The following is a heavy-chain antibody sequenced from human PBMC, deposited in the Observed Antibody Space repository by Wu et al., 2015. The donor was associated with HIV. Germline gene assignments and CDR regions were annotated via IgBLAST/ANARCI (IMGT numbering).Heavy chain of an antibody. Sequence: QVQLVQSGAEVKKPGSSVRVSCKASGGTFSTYGVSWVRQAPGQGLEWMGRIVPLFDAPNYAQRFHDRLTITADGSTTTAYMEMRNLRSEDTALYYCAREPRAAPPPRDGDYLYYSGDGRLVDRLL. D-gene: IGHD5-24*01. CDR3: AREPRAAPPPRDGDYLYY. J-gene: IGHJ4*01. CDR2: IVPLFDAP. V-gene: IGHV1-69*13. CDR1: GGTFSTYG.